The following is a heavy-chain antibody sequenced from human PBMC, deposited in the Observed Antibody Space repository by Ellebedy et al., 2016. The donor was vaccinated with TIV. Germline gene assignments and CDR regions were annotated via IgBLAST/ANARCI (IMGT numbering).Heavy chain of an antibody. D-gene: IGHD4-17*01. Sequence: SETLSLTXTVSGGSISSNSYFWGWIRQPPGKGLEWFGIIYYSGSTYYNPSLNSRVTISVDTSKNQFSLNLSSVTAADTAVYYCARPLRSTVTTSIYFDYWGQGTLVTVSS. CDR1: GGSISSNSYF. CDR3: ARPLRSTVTTSIYFDY. J-gene: IGHJ4*02. CDR2: IYYSGST. V-gene: IGHV4-39*01.